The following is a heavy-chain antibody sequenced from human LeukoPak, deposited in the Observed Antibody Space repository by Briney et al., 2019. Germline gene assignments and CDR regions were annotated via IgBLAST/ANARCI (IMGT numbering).Heavy chain of an antibody. CDR3: AKNLGPFDV. D-gene: IGHD3-16*01. V-gene: IGHV3-23*01. CDR2: IGDAGT. CDR1: GFTFNDFA. Sequence: GGTLRLSCAASGFTFNDFAMTWVRQAPGKGLEWVSSIGDAGTYYADSVKGRFTISRDNSKNMLYLQLNSLRAVDTAMYYCAKNLGPFDVRGQGTMVTVSS. J-gene: IGHJ3*01.